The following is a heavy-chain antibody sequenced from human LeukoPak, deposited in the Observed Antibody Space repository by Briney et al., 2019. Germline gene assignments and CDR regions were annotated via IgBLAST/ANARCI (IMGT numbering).Heavy chain of an antibody. Sequence: ASVKVSRKASGGTFSSYAISWVRQAPGQGLEWMGRIIPILGIANYAQKFQGRVTITADKSTSTAYMELSSLRSEDTAVYYCAYGSGSYYRGFDYWGQGTLVTVSS. J-gene: IGHJ4*02. CDR1: GGTFSSYA. V-gene: IGHV1-69*04. D-gene: IGHD3-10*01. CDR2: IIPILGIA. CDR3: AYGSGSYYRGFDY.